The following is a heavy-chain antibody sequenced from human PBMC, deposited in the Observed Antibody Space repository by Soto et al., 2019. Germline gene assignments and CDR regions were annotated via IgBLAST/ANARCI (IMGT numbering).Heavy chain of an antibody. V-gene: IGHV3-48*02. J-gene: IGHJ4*02. CDR1: GFTFSTYS. D-gene: IGHD2-15*01. Sequence: EVQLVESGGGLVQPGGSLRLSCAASGFTFSTYSMNWVRQAPGKGLEWVSYISSSSSTIYYADSVKGRFTISRDNAKNSLYLQMNSLRDEDTAVYYCARGLGYCSGGSCYSDYWGQVALITVSS. CDR3: ARGLGYCSGGSCYSDY. CDR2: ISSSSSTI.